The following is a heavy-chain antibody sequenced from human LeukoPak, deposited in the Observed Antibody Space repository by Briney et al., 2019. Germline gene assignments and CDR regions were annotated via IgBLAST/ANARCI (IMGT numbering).Heavy chain of an antibody. CDR3: AKEGGLYCSGGSCDLAAFDI. J-gene: IGHJ3*02. D-gene: IGHD2-15*01. Sequence: GGSLRLSCAASGFTFSSYAMSWVRQAPGKGLEWVSAISGSGGSTYYADSVKGRFTISRDNSKNTLYLQMNSLRAEDTAVYYCAKEGGLYCSGGSCDLAAFDIWGQGTMVTVSS. V-gene: IGHV3-23*01. CDR1: GFTFSSYA. CDR2: ISGSGGST.